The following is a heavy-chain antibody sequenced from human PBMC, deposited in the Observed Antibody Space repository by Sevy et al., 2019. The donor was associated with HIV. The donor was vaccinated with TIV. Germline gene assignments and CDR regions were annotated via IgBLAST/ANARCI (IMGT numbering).Heavy chain of an antibody. CDR3: ARDTGIVGATTGGDAFDI. D-gene: IGHD1-26*01. CDR2: ISYDGSNK. CDR1: GFSLSSYD. J-gene: IGHJ3*02. V-gene: IGHV3-30-3*01. Sequence: GGSLRLSCAASGFSLSSYDMHWVRQAPGKGLEWVAVISYDGSNKYYADSVKGRFTISRDNSKNTLYLQMNSLRAEDTAVYYCARDTGIVGATTGGDAFDIWGQGTMVTVSS.